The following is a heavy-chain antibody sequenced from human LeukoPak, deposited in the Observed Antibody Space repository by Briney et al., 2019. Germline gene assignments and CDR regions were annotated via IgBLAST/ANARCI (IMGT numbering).Heavy chain of an antibody. CDR2: ISWNSGSI. Sequence: GRSLRLSCAASGFTFDDYAMHWVRQAPGKGLEWVSGISWNSGSIGYADSVKGRFTISRDNAQNSLYLQMDNLRAEDTALYYCAREAGFGDNWFDPWGQGTLVTVSS. CDR1: GFTFDDYA. V-gene: IGHV3-9*01. J-gene: IGHJ5*02. CDR3: AREAGFGDNWFDP. D-gene: IGHD1-14*01.